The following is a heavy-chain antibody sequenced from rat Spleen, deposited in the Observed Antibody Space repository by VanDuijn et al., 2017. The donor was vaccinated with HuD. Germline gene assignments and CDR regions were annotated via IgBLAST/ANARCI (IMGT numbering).Heavy chain of an antibody. CDR2: ISPSGGST. CDR3: TTGAQPRD. D-gene: IGHD1-10*01. V-gene: IGHV5-27*01. Sequence: EVQLVESGGGLVQPGRSLKISCTASGFIFRKYDMAWVRQAPTKGLEWVASISPSGGSTYYRDSVKGRFIVSRDNAKTTLYLQMDSLRSEDTATYDFTTGAQPRDWGQGVMVTVSS. J-gene: IGHJ2*01. CDR1: GFIFRKYD.